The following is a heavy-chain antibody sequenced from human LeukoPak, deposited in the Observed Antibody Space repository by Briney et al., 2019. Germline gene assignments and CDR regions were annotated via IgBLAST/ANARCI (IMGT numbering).Heavy chain of an antibody. Sequence: PGGSLRLSCAASGFTFSSYAMSWVRQAPGKGLEWVSAISGSGGSTYYADSVKGRFTISRDNSKNSLHLQMNSLRAEDTAVYYCARVLYSSGWYGDHYWGQGTLVTVSS. D-gene: IGHD6-19*01. CDR2: ISGSGGST. J-gene: IGHJ4*02. V-gene: IGHV3-23*01. CDR3: ARVLYSSGWYGDHY. CDR1: GFTFSSYA.